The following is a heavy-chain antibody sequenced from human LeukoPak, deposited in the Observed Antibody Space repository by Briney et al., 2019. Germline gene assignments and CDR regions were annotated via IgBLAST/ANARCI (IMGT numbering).Heavy chain of an antibody. CDR2: ISTSGVST. CDR3: AKNTSGTYLDY. Sequence: GGSLRLSCAASGFTFSSYAMSWVRQAPGRGLEWVSSISTSGVSTNYADSVKGRFTISRDNSKSMVYLQMNNLRAEDTAVYYCAKNTSGTYLDYWGQGILVTVSS. V-gene: IGHV3-23*01. J-gene: IGHJ4*02. D-gene: IGHD1-26*01. CDR1: GFTFSSYA.